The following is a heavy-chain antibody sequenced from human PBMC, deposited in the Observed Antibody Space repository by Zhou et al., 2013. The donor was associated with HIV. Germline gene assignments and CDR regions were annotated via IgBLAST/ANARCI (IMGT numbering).Heavy chain of an antibody. D-gene: IGHD6-13*01. CDR3: ARLVAARDYYYYIDV. CDR1: GGSISSYY. J-gene: IGHJ6*04. Sequence: VQLQESGPGLVKPSETLSLTCTVSGGSISSYYLSWIRQPPGKGLEWIGYIYTSGSTNYNPSLKSRVTISIDTSKNQFSLKLSSVTAADTAVYYCARLVAARDYYYYIDVWGRRDHGSPVSS. CDR2: IYTSGST. V-gene: IGHV4-4*09.